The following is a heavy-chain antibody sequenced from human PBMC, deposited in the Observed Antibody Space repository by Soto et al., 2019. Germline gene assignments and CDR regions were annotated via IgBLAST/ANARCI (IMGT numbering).Heavy chain of an antibody. CDR1: GGTFSTYT. Sequence: QVQLVQSGAEVKKPGSSVKVSCKASGGTFSTYTITWVRQAPGQGLEWMGRIIPIIGIINYAQTFQGRVTISADKFTGTAYMELTGLRSDDTAVYYCAGDPDSHYNDSHASSYPWGQGTLVTVSS. V-gene: IGHV1-69*08. CDR2: IIPIIGII. CDR3: AGDPDSHYNDSHASSYP. J-gene: IGHJ5*02. D-gene: IGHD4-4*01.